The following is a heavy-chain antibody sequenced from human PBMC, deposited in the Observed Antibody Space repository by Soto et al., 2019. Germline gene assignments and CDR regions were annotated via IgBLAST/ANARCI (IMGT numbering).Heavy chain of an antibody. CDR1: GITFRSYG. CDR2: ISYDGSNA. J-gene: IGHJ4*02. Sequence: QVQLVESGGGVVQPGRSLRLSCAASGITFRSYGMQWVRQAPGKGLEWVSVISYDGSNAHYADSVKGRFTVSRDDSKNTLYLQMNNLRPEDTAVYWCETYYYGDSNHWGRGTVVSVSS. CDR3: ETYYYGDSNH. V-gene: IGHV3-30*03. D-gene: IGHD4-17*01.